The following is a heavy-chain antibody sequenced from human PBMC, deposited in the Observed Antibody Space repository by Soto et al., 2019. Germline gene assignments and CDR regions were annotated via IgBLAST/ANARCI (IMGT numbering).Heavy chain of an antibody. CDR1: GFTFSSYA. D-gene: IGHD3-22*01. Sequence: EVQLLESGGGLVQPGGSLRLSCAASGFTFSSYAMSWVRQAPGKGLEWVSAISGSGGSTYYADSVKGRFTISRDNSKNTLYRQMSSLRAEDTAVYYCAKDYYDSSGYYRPDAFAIWGQGTMVTVSS. V-gene: IGHV3-23*01. CDR2: ISGSGGST. J-gene: IGHJ3*02. CDR3: AKDYYDSSGYYRPDAFAI.